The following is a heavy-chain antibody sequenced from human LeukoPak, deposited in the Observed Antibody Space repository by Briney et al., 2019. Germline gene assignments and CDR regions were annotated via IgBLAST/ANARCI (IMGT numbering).Heavy chain of an antibody. D-gene: IGHD6-13*01. CDR3: ARGVSSSWNRFDP. V-gene: IGHV4-34*01. CDR1: GGAFSGYY. Sequence: SETLSFTCGGSGGAFSGYYVSWIRQPPGKRLEWIGEINHSGSTNYNPSLKSRVTLSVDTSKNQFSLKLTSVTAADTAVYYCARGVSSSWNRFDPWGQGTLVTVSS. J-gene: IGHJ5*02. CDR2: INHSGST.